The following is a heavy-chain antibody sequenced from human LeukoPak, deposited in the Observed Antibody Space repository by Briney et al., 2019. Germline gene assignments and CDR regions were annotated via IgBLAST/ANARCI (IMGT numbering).Heavy chain of an antibody. CDR2: IYYSGST. J-gene: IGHJ4*02. V-gene: IGHV4-59*01. Sequence: NPSETLSLTCTVSGGSISSYYWSWIRQPPGKGLEWIGYIYYSGSTNYNPSLKSRVTISVDTSKNQFSLKLSSVTAADTAVYYCARDGVRGYSYYGYWRQGTLVTVSS. CDR1: GGSISSYY. CDR3: ARDGVRGYSYYGY. D-gene: IGHD5-18*01.